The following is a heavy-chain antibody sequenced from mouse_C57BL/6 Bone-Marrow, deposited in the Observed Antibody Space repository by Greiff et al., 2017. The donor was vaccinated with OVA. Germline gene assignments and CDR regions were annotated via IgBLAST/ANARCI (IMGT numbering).Heavy chain of an antibody. V-gene: IGHV5-15*01. CDR3: ARMVYDYFDY. D-gene: IGHD1-1*02. Sequence: EVQLVESGGGLVQPGGSLKLSCAASGFTFSDYGMAWVRQAPRKGPEWVAFISNLAYSIYYADTVTGRFTIPRENAKNTLYLEMSSLRSEDTAMYYCARMVYDYFDYWGQGTTLTVSS. CDR2: ISNLAYSI. J-gene: IGHJ2*01. CDR1: GFTFSDYG.